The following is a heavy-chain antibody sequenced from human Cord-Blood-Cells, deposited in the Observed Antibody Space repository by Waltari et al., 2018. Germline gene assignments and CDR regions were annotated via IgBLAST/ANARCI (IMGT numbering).Heavy chain of an antibody. Sequence: QVQLVQSGAEVKKPGASVKVSCKASGYTFTSYAMHWVRQAPGQRLEWMGWINAGNGNTKYSQKFQGRVTITRDTSASTAYMELSSLRSEDTAVYYCARDEGSGSDYNAFDIWGQGTMVTVSS. V-gene: IGHV1-3*01. D-gene: IGHD3-10*01. CDR1: GYTFTSYA. CDR3: ARDEGSGSDYNAFDI. J-gene: IGHJ3*02. CDR2: INAGNGNT.